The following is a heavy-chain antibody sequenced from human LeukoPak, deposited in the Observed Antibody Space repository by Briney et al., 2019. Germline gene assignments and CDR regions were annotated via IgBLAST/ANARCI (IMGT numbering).Heavy chain of an antibody. V-gene: IGHV3-7*01. CDR2: IKQDGSEK. Sequence: GGSLRLSCAASGFAFSSRAMSWVRQAPGKGLEWVANIKQDGSEKYYEDSVKGRFTISRDNAKNSLYLQMNSLRAEDTAVYYCAREGSIPAPLVWGQGTLVTVSS. CDR3: AREGSIPAPLV. J-gene: IGHJ4*02. CDR1: GFAFSSRA. D-gene: IGHD6-6*01.